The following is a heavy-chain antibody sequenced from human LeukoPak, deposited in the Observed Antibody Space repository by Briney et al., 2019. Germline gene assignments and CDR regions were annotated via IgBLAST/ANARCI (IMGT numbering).Heavy chain of an antibody. CDR3: ARDLTY. CDR2: TSAYNGNT. V-gene: IGHV1-18*01. J-gene: IGHJ4*02. CDR1: GYTFTSYG. Sequence: ASVKVSCKAPGYTFTSYGIIWVRQAPGQGLEWMGWTSAYNGNTDYSQNLQGRVTMTTDTSTNTAYMELRSLRSDDTAVYYCARDLTYWGQGTLVTVSS.